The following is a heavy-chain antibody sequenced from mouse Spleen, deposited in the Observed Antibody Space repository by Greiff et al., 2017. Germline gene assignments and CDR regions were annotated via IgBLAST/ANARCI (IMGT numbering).Heavy chain of an antibody. V-gene: IGHV8-12*01. J-gene: IGHJ2*01. D-gene: IGHD1-1*02. Sequence: QVTLKECGPGILQPSQTLSLTCSFSGFSLSTSGMGVSWIRQPSGKGLEWLAHIYWDDDKRYNPSLKSRLTISKDTSRNQVFLKITSVDTADTATYYCARRVGGYLDYWGQGTTLTVSS. CDR2: IYWDDDK. CDR1: GFSLSTSGMG. CDR3: ARRVGGYLDY.